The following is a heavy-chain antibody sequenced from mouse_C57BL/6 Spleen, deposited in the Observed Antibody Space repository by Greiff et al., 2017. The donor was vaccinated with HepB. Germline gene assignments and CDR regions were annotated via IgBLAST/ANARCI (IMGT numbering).Heavy chain of an antibody. CDR1: GYTFTDYN. CDR3: ARSDYYGSSPDY. V-gene: IGHV1-18*01. D-gene: IGHD1-1*01. CDR2: INPNNGGT. J-gene: IGHJ2*01. Sequence: VQLQQSGPELVKPGASVKIPCKASGYTFTDYNMDWVKQSHGKSLEWIGDINPNNGGTIYNQKFKGKATLTVDKSSSTAYMELRSLTSEDSAVYYCARSDYYGSSPDYWGQGTTLTVSS.